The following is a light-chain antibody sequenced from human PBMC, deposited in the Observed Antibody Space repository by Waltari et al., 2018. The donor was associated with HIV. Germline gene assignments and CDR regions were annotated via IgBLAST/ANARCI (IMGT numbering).Light chain of an antibody. CDR1: SSNIENDN. V-gene: IGLV1-47*01. J-gene: IGLJ1*01. CDR2: KDT. Sequence: QSVLPHPPSASGAPGQRVPSSVSGSSSNIENDNVYWYQQFPGAAPKLLIYKDTQRPSGVPDRFTGSKSGTSASLAIGGLRSDDEADYYCVGWDSRLRGYVFGAGTKVTVL. CDR3: VGWDSRLRGYV.